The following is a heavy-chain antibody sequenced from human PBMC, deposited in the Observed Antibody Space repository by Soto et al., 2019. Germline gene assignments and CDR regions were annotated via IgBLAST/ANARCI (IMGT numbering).Heavy chain of an antibody. CDR1: GYTFISYG. CDR2: ISAYNGNT. Sequence: ASVKVSCKASGYTFISYGISWVRQAPGQGLEWMGWISAYNGNTNYAQKLQGRVTMTTDTSTSTAYMELRSLRSDDTAVYYCARVEGVSYYYYYMDVWGKGTTVTVSS. D-gene: IGHD3-3*01. V-gene: IGHV1-18*01. CDR3: ARVEGVSYYYYYMDV. J-gene: IGHJ6*03.